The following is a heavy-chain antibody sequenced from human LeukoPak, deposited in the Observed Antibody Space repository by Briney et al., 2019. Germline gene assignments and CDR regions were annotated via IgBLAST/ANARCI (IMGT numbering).Heavy chain of an antibody. CDR3: ARVLRYFDWLFDY. CDR2: IYYSGST. CDR1: GVSISSSSYY. D-gene: IGHD3-9*01. V-gene: IGHV4-39*07. Sequence: SETLSLTCTVSGVSISSSSYYWGWIRQPPGKGLEWIGSIYYSGSTYYNPSLKSRVTISVDTSKNQFSLKLSSVTAADTAVYYCARVLRYFDWLFDYWGQGTLVTVSS. J-gene: IGHJ4*02.